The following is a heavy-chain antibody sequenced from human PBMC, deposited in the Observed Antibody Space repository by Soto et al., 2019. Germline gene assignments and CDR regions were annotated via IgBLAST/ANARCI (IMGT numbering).Heavy chain of an antibody. CDR3: AREESSGSRYYYGMDV. CDR2: IYTSGST. Sequence: ETLSLTCTVSGGSISSYYWSWIRQPAGKGLEWIGRIYTSGSTNYNPSLKSRVTMSVDTSKNQFSLKLSSVTAADTAVYYCAREESSGSRYYYGMDVWGQGTTVTVSS. D-gene: IGHD1-26*01. V-gene: IGHV4-4*07. J-gene: IGHJ6*02. CDR1: GGSISSYY.